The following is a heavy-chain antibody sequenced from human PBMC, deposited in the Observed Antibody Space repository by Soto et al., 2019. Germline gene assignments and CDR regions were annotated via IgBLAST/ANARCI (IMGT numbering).Heavy chain of an antibody. CDR1: GFTVSNNY. Sequence: GGSLRLSCAASGFTVSNNYMSWVRQAPGKGLEWVSVIYTGGRTYYADSVKGRFTISRDNSKNTLYLQMNGLRAEDTAVYYCARDSGYYDSSGYFPSHYYALDVWCQGTTVTVSS. D-gene: IGHD3-22*01. CDR3: ARDSGYYDSSGYFPSHYYALDV. V-gene: IGHV3-53*01. J-gene: IGHJ6*02. CDR2: IYTGGRT.